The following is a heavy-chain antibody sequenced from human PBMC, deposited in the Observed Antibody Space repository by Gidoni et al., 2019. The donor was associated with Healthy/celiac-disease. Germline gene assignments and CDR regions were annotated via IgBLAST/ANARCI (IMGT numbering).Heavy chain of an antibody. CDR2: ISGSGGST. D-gene: IGHD3-22*01. CDR3: AKDQYYYDSSGYYYRTSFDAFDI. Sequence: EVQLLESGGGLVQPGGSLRLSCAASGFTFSSYAMSWVRQAPGKGLEWVSAISGSGGSTYYADSVKGRFTISRDNSKNTLYLQMNSLRAEDTAVYYCAKDQYYYDSSGYYYRTSFDAFDIWGQGTMVTVSS. CDR1: GFTFSSYA. J-gene: IGHJ3*02. V-gene: IGHV3-23*01.